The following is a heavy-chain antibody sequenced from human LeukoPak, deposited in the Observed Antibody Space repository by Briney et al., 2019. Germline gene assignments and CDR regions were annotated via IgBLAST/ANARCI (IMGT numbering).Heavy chain of an antibody. Sequence: GASVKVSCKASGYTFTSYDINWVRQATGQGLEWMGWMNPNSGNTGYAQKFQGRVTITRNTSISTAYMELSSLRSEDTAVYYCARGPDTVTTSGDWFDPWGQGTLVTVSS. V-gene: IGHV1-8*03. CDR2: MNPNSGNT. CDR1: GYTFTSYD. J-gene: IGHJ5*02. D-gene: IGHD4-17*01. CDR3: ARGPDTVTTSGDWFDP.